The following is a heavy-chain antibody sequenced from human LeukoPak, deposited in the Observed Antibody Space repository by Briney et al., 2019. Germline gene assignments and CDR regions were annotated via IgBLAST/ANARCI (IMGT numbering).Heavy chain of an antibody. CDR3: ETDSIFGVVIDYYYYMDV. V-gene: IGHV3-23*01. Sequence: GGSLRLSCAASGLTFRNYLVTWVRQAPGKGLEWVSGISGSGSRTYYADSVKGRFTISRDNSKNTLYLQMNSVRAEDTAVYYCETDSIFGVVIDYYYYMDVWGKGTTVIVSS. CDR2: ISGSGSRT. D-gene: IGHD3-3*02. J-gene: IGHJ6*03. CDR1: GLTFRNYL.